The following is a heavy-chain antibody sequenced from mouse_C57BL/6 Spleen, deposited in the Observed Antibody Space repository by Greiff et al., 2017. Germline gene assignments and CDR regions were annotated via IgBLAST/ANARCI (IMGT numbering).Heavy chain of an antibody. CDR1: GYAFSSSW. J-gene: IGHJ3*01. CDR3: GREGDEYYGSSCAY. CDR2: IYPGDGDT. V-gene: IGHV1-82*01. Sequence: VQLQQSGPALVKPGASVKISCKASGYAFSSSWMNWVKQRPGKGLEWIGRIYPGDGDTNYNGQFQGKATLTADNSSSTADMQISSLTSEDAAGYCGGREGDEYYGSSCAYWGQGTLVTVSA. D-gene: IGHD1-1*01.